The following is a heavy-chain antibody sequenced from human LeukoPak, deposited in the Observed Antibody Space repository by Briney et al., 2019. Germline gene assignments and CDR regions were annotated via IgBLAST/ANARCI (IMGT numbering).Heavy chain of an antibody. CDR1: EFTFSSYA. Sequence: GRSLRLSCAASEFTFSSYAMHWVRQAPGKGLEWVAVISYDGNNKHYADSVKGRFTISRDNSKNTLYLQMNSLRPEDTAVYYCARSAGYCTSTSCYYYDYWGQGTLVTVSS. D-gene: IGHD2-2*01. CDR3: ARSAGYCTSTSCYYYDY. V-gene: IGHV3-30*04. J-gene: IGHJ4*02. CDR2: ISYDGNNK.